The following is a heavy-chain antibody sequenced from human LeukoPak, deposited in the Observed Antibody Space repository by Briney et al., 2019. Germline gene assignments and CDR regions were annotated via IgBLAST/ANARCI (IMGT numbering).Heavy chain of an antibody. CDR2: IYPGYSDT. V-gene: IGHV5-51*01. CDR1: GYSFTTYW. D-gene: IGHD2-8*02. Sequence: ESLKISCKGSGYSFTTYWIGLVRQMPGKGLECMVIIYPGYSDTTYSPSFQGQVTISADKSITTVYLQLSSLKASDTAIYYCARRVNTGYYFDYWGQGTLVTVSS. CDR3: ARRVNTGYYFDY. J-gene: IGHJ4*02.